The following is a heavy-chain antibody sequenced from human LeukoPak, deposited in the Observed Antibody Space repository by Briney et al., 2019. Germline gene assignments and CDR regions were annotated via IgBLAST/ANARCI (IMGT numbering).Heavy chain of an antibody. D-gene: IGHD6-19*01. V-gene: IGHV3-23*01. J-gene: IGHJ4*02. CDR3: AKDRSYSSGWYLDY. Sequence: GESLRLSCAASGFTFSSYAMSWVRQAPGKGLEWVSAISGSGGSTYYADSVKGRFTTSRDNSKNTLYLQMNSLRAEDTAVYYCAKDRSYSSGWYLDYWGQGTLVTVSS. CDR1: GFTFSSYA. CDR2: ISGSGGST.